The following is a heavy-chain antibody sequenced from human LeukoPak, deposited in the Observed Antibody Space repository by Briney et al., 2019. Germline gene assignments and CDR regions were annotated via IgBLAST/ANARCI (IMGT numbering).Heavy chain of an antibody. CDR3: ATPLDYYDSSGYHQGGD. V-gene: IGHV3-7*03. J-gene: IGHJ4*02. CDR2: IKEDGSKK. D-gene: IGHD3-22*01. CDR1: GFTFSGCW. Sequence: GSLRLSCAASGFTFSGCWMTWVRPAPGKGLEWVANIKEDGSKKNYVDSVKGRFTIFRDNAKNSLYLRMSSLSAEDTAVYYCATPLDYYDSSGYHQGGDWGQGTLVTVSS.